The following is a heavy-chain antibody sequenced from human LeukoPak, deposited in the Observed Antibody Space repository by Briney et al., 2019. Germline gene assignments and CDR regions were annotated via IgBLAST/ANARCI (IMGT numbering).Heavy chain of an antibody. J-gene: IGHJ4*02. D-gene: IGHD6-13*01. CDR3: AKDSSSWSSDY. CDR2: ISGSGGST. Sequence: GGSLRLSCAASGFTFSNYAMTWVRQGPGKGLEWVSTISGSGGSTHYADSVKGRFIISRDNSKITLYLQMNTLRAEDTAVYYCAKDSSSWSSDYWGQGTLVTVSS. CDR1: GFTFSNYA. V-gene: IGHV3-23*01.